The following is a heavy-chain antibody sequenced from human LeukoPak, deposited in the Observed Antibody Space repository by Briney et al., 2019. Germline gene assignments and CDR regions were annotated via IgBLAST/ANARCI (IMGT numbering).Heavy chain of an antibody. CDR3: AREDYCVTTSCHIPDY. D-gene: IGHD2-2*01. Sequence: GGSLRLSCVASKFTFSSYWMTWVRQCPGKGLEWVANINQDGTEQYYLDSVRGRFTISRDNAKNSLFLQINSLRADDTAVYYCAREDYCVTTSCHIPDYWGQGTLVTVSS. CDR1: KFTFSSYW. V-gene: IGHV3-7*01. CDR2: INQDGTEQ. J-gene: IGHJ4*02.